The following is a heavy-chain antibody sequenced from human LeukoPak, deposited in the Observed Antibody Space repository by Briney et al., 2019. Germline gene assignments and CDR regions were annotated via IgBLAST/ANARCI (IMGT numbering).Heavy chain of an antibody. J-gene: IGHJ3*02. CDR2: IYYSGST. CDR1: GFTFSSYA. Sequence: GSLRLSCAASGFTFSSYAMSWVRQAPGKGLEWIGYIYYSGSTNYNPSLKSRVTISVDTSKNQFSLKLSSVTAADTAVYYCARLRQWLVPDAFDIWGQGTMVTASS. D-gene: IGHD6-19*01. V-gene: IGHV4-59*08. CDR3: ARLRQWLVPDAFDI.